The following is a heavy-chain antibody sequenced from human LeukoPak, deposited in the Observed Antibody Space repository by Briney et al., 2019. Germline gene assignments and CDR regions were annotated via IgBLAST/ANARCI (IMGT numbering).Heavy chain of an antibody. CDR2: TYSRSKWYH. CDR3: ARDSSIPWDGAFDV. D-gene: IGHD2-21*01. CDR1: GDSVSSNSVA. J-gene: IGHJ3*01. V-gene: IGHV6-1*01. Sequence: SQTLSLTCAISGDSVSSNSVAWTWIRQSPSRGLEWLGRTYSRSKWYHDYAVSVRSRITINPDTSKNQFSLRLNSMTPEDTAVYHCARDSSIPWDGAFDVWGQGTMVTVSS.